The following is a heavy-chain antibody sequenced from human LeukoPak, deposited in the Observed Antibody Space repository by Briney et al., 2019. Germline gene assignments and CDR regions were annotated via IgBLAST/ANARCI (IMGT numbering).Heavy chain of an antibody. CDR2: IYDGGYA. CDR3: ARTRTGFNVVDY. CDR1: GFTVSNNF. V-gene: IGHV3-53*01. D-gene: IGHD3/OR15-3a*01. J-gene: IGHJ4*02. Sequence: GGSLRLSCEASGFTVSNNFMSWVRQAPGKGLEWVSVIYDGGYARYAASVKGRFIISRDSSKNTLYLQMNSLRAEDTAVYYCARTRTGFNVVDYWGQGTLVTVSS.